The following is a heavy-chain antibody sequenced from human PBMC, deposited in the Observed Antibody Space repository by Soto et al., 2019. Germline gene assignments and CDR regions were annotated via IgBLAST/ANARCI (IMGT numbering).Heavy chain of an antibody. D-gene: IGHD6-6*01. Sequence: ASVKVSCKASGYTFTSYGISWVRQAPGQGLEWMGWISAYNGNTSYAQKVQGRVTMTTDTSTSTAYMELRSLRSDDTAIYYCARDSLSSSVLMDVWGQGTTVTVSS. CDR2: ISAYNGNT. V-gene: IGHV1-18*01. J-gene: IGHJ6*02. CDR3: ARDSLSSSVLMDV. CDR1: GYTFTSYG.